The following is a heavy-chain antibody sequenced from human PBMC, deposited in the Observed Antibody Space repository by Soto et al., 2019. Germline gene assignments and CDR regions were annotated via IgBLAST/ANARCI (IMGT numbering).Heavy chain of an antibody. D-gene: IGHD7-27*01. J-gene: IGHJ4*02. Sequence: QVQLVQSGAEVKKPGASVNVSCKASGYTFTSYYIHWVRQAPGQGLEWMGWINCNSGGTNYAQKFQVRVTVTRDTSISTIYMELSRLRSDDTAVYYCAREGLGGEKDYWGQGTLVTVSS. CDR3: AREGLGGEKDY. V-gene: IGHV1-2*02. CDR1: GYTFTSYY. CDR2: INCNSGGT.